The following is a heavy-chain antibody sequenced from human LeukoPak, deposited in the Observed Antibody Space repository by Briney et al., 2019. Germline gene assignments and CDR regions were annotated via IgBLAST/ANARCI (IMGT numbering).Heavy chain of an antibody. J-gene: IGHJ4*02. D-gene: IGHD1-7*01. Sequence: SQTLSLTCSVSGGSLSSGGYSWSWIRQPPGKGLEWIGYIYHSGSTYYNPSLKSRVTISVDRSKNQFSLKLNSVTAADTAVYSCARGSGLTGTTLHYWGQGILVTVSS. CDR2: IYHSGST. V-gene: IGHV4-30-2*01. CDR3: ARGSGLTGTTLHY. CDR1: GGSLSSGGYS.